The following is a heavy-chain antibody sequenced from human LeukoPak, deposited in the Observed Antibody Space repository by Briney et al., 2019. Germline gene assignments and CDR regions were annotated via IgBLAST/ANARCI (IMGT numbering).Heavy chain of an antibody. D-gene: IGHD6-19*01. V-gene: IGHV3-11*01. Sequence: GGSLRLSCAASGFTFSDYYMSWIRQAPGKGLEWVSYISSSGSTMSSADSVKGRFTISRDNARNSLYLQMNSLRAEDTAVYYCARASVAGTGDFDSWGQGTLVTVSS. J-gene: IGHJ4*02. CDR1: GFTFSDYY. CDR2: ISSSGSTM. CDR3: ARASVAGTGDFDS.